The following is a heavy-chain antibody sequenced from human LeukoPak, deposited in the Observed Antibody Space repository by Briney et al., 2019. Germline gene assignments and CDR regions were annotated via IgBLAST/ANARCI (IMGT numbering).Heavy chain of an antibody. CDR2: INWNGGIT. CDR1: GFTFDDYG. V-gene: IGHV3-20*04. J-gene: IGHJ3*02. CDR3: ARVTGVVPARAFDI. D-gene: IGHD2-2*01. Sequence: PGGSLRLSCAASGFTFDDYGMSWVRQAPGKGLEWVSGINWNGGITVYADSVKGRFTISRDNAKNSLYLQMNSLRAEDTALYYCARVTGVVPARAFDIRGQGTMVTVS.